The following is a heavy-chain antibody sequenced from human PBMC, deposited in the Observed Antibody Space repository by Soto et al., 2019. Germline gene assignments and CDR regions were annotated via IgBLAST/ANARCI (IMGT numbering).Heavy chain of an antibody. CDR1: GFTFSSYS. CDR2: ISSSSSYI. D-gene: IGHD2-2*01. CDR3: ARETVVPAAIPIYYYYYYMDV. V-gene: IGHV3-21*01. J-gene: IGHJ6*03. Sequence: GGSLRLSCAASGFTFSSYSMNWVRQAPGKGLEWVSSISSSSSYIYYADSVKGRFTISRDNAKNSLYLQMNSLRAEDTAVYYCARETVVPAAIPIYYYYYYMDVWGKGTTVTVSS.